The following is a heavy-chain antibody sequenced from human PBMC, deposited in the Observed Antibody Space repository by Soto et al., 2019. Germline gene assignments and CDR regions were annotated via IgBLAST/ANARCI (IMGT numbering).Heavy chain of an antibody. Sequence: EVQLVEPGRGLVQPGGSLRLSCVASGFTFSSYWMHWVRQAPGKGLVWVSSISNDGSSIYADPVKGRFTISRDNAKNTLYLQMNSLRAEDTAVYYCARLPNKSPQNWGQGTLVIVSP. CDR3: ARLPNKSPQN. CDR1: GFTFSSYW. J-gene: IGHJ1*01. CDR2: ISNDGSS. V-gene: IGHV3-74*01.